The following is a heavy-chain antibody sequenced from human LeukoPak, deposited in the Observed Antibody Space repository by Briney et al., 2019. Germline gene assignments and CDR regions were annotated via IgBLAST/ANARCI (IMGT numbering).Heavy chain of an antibody. J-gene: IGHJ5*02. CDR1: GLTFSSYG. CDR2: ISYDGSNK. Sequence: TGGSLRLSCAASGLTFSSYGMHWVRQAPGKGLEWVAVISYDGSNKYYADSVKGRFTISRDNSKNTLYLQMNSLRAEDTAVYYCAKGGSTLNWFDPWGQGTLVTVSS. V-gene: IGHV3-30*18. D-gene: IGHD2-2*01. CDR3: AKGGSTLNWFDP.